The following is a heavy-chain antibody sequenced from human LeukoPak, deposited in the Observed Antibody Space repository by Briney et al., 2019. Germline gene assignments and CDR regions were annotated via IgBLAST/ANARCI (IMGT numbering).Heavy chain of an antibody. Sequence: GGSLRLSCAASGFSFRRYAMNWVRQAPGKGLEWVAYVNAESTDILYADSVRGRFTISRDNAKNSLYLQMNSLRAEDRGVYYCARDTFEPLVIDFWGQGTLVTVSS. CDR1: GFSFRRYA. CDR3: ARDTFEPLVIDF. CDR2: VNAESTDI. D-gene: IGHD6-13*01. V-gene: IGHV3-21*05. J-gene: IGHJ4*02.